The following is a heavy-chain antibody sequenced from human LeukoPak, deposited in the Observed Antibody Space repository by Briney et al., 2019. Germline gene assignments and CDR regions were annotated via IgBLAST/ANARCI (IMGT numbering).Heavy chain of an antibody. V-gene: IGHV4-34*01. CDR1: GGSFSGYY. CDR3: ARGPYRGGSYYHY. D-gene: IGHD1-26*01. Sequence: KPSETLSLTCAAYGGSFSGYYWSWIRQPPGKGLEWIGEINHSGSTNYNPSLKSRVTISVDTSKNQFPLKLSSVTAADTAVYYCARGPYRGGSYYHYWGQGTLVTVSS. CDR2: INHSGST. J-gene: IGHJ4*02.